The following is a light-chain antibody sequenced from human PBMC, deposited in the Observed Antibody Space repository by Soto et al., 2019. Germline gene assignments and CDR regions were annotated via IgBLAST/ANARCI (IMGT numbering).Light chain of an antibody. Sequence: QSVLTQARAVSGSTGQSVTDSCTETSSDVGGYNYVSWYQQHPGKAPKLMIYDVSKRPSGVPHRFSGSKSGNTASLTISGLQAEDEADYYCCSYAGSYTDVFGTGTKVTVL. CDR1: SSDVGGYNY. V-gene: IGLV2-11*01. J-gene: IGLJ1*01. CDR3: CSYAGSYTDV. CDR2: DVS.